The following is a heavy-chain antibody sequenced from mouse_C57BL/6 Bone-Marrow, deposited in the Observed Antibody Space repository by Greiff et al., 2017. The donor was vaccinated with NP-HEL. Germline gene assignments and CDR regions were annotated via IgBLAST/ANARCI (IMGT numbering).Heavy chain of an antibody. CDR2: INPYNGGT. Sequence: EVQLVESGPVLVKPGASVKMSCKASGYTFTDYYMNWVKQSHGKSLEWIGVINPYNGGTSYNQKFKGKATLTVDKSSSTAYMELNSLTSEDSAVYYCARDDYDGYFDVWGTGTTVTVSS. CDR3: ARDDYDGYFDV. V-gene: IGHV1-19*01. CDR1: GYTFTDYY. D-gene: IGHD2-4*01. J-gene: IGHJ1*03.